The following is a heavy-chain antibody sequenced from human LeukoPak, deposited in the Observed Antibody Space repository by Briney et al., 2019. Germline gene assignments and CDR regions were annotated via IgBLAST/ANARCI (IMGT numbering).Heavy chain of an antibody. CDR2: IKQDGSEK. V-gene: IGHV3-7*01. CDR3: ARDQKDIVLMVYAFDY. D-gene: IGHD2-8*01. J-gene: IGHJ4*02. Sequence: GGSLRLSCAASGFTFSSYWMSWVRQAPGKGLEWVANIKQDGSEKYYVDSVKGRFTISRDNAKNSLYLQMNSLRAEDTAVYYCARDQKDIVLMVYAFDYWGQGTLVTVSS. CDR1: GFTFSSYW.